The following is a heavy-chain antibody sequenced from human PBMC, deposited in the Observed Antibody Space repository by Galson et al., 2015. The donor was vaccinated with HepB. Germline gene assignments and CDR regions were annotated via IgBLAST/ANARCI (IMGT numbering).Heavy chain of an antibody. J-gene: IGHJ4*02. D-gene: IGHD2-15*01. Sequence: SLRLSCAASGFTFSTYSMHWVRQAPGKGLEWVAFSSHDGNNENYADSLKGRFTVSRDNSKNSLDLQMNSLTSDDTAVYYCARETPDTYYFDYWGQGTLVTVSS. CDR3: ARETPDTYYFDY. CDR2: SSHDGNNE. CDR1: GFTFSTYS. V-gene: IGHV3-30*04.